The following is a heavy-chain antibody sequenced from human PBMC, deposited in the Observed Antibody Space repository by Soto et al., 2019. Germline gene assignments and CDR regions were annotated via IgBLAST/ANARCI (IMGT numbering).Heavy chain of an antibody. D-gene: IGHD3-16*02. CDR1: GVTFSSYS. J-gene: IGHJ5*01. CDR2: ISSSSSTI. Sequence: GSLRLSCAASGVTFSSYSMNLVRQAPGKGLEWVSYISSSSSTIYYADSVKGRFTISRDNAKNSLYLQMNSLRDEDTAVYYCARENDYVWGSYRLNWLDSWGQGTLVTVSS. CDR3: ARENDYVWGSYRLNWLDS. V-gene: IGHV3-48*02.